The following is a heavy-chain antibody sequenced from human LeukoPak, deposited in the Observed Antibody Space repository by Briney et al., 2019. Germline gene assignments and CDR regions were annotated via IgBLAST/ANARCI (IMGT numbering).Heavy chain of an antibody. CDR3: ARANYYDSSGYYYYYYYYMDV. D-gene: IGHD3-22*01. Sequence: PSETLSLTCAVSGGSISSSNWWSWVRQPPGKGLEWIGEIYHSGSTNYNPSLKSRVTISVDKSKNQFSLKLSSVTAADTAVYYCARANYYDSSGYYYYYYYYMDVWGKGTTVTVSS. V-gene: IGHV4-4*02. CDR1: GGSISSSNW. J-gene: IGHJ6*03. CDR2: IYHSGST.